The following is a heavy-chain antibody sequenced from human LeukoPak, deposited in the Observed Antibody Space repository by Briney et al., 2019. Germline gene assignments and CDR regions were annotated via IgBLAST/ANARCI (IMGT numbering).Heavy chain of an antibody. D-gene: IGHD2-2*01. V-gene: IGHV3-21*01. CDR1: GFTFSSYS. CDR3: ASPYCSSTSCSGVAFDI. J-gene: IGHJ3*02. CDR2: IISSSSYI. Sequence: GGSLRLSCAASGFTFSSYSVNWVRQAPGKGLEWVSSIISSSSYIYYADSVKGRFTISRDNAKNSLYLQMNSLRAEDTAVYYCASPYCSSTSCSGVAFDIWGQGTMVTVSS.